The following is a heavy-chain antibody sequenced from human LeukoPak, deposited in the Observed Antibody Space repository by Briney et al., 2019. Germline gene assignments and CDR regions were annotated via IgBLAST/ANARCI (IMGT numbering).Heavy chain of an antibody. CDR1: GYTFTSYY. J-gene: IGHJ3*02. CDR2: INPSGGST. CDR3: ARDSGEPLFRAFDI. D-gene: IGHD1-14*01. Sequence: ASVKVSCKASGYTFTSYYMHWVRQAPGQGLEWMGIINPSGGSTGYAQQFQGRLTMTRDTSTSTVYMELSSMRSEDTAVYYCARDSGEPLFRAFDIWGQGTMVTVSS. V-gene: IGHV1-46*01.